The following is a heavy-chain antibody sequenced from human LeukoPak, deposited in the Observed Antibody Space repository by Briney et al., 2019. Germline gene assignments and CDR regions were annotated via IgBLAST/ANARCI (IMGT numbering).Heavy chain of an antibody. J-gene: IGHJ4*02. CDR2: IYWDDDK. CDR1: GFSLSTSGVG. D-gene: IGHD6-13*01. Sequence: SGPTLVKPTQTLTLTCTFSGFSLSTSGVGVGWIRQPPGKALEWLALIYWDDDKRCSPSLKSRLTITKDTSKNQVVLTMTNMNPVDTATYYCAHRAWQQHKTYYFDYWGQGTLVTVSS. CDR3: AHRAWQQHKTYYFDY. V-gene: IGHV2-5*02.